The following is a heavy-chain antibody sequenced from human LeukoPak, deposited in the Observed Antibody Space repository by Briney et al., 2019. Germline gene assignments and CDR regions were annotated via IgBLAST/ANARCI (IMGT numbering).Heavy chain of an antibody. CDR2: IYYSGST. J-gene: IGHJ5*01. D-gene: IGHD2-2*02. CDR3: ARVGYCSSTSCYSFGWFDS. V-gene: IGHV4-31*03. Sequence: SETLSLTCTVSGGSISSGGYYWSWIRPHPGKGLEWIGYIYYSGSTYYNPSLKSRVTISVDTSKNQFFLKLSSVTAADTAVYYCARVGYCSSTSCYSFGWFDSWGQGTRVTVCS. CDR1: GGSISSGGYY.